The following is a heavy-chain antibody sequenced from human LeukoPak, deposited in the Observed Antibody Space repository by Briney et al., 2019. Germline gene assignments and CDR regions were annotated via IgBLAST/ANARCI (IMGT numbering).Heavy chain of an antibody. Sequence: GGSLRLSCAASGFTFSSYAMSWVRQAPGKGLEWVSAISGSGGSTYYADSVKGRFTISRDNSKNTLYLQMNSLRAEDTAVYYCAKASSGRVYYYYYGMDVWGQGTTVTASS. CDR3: AKASSGRVYYYYYGMDV. V-gene: IGHV3-23*01. CDR2: ISGSGGST. D-gene: IGHD6-19*01. J-gene: IGHJ6*02. CDR1: GFTFSSYA.